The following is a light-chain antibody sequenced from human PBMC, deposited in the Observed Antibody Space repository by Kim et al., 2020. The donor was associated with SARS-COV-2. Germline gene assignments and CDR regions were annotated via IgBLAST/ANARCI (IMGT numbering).Light chain of an antibody. Sequence: QSALNQPRSLSGSPGQTVAISCTGTSGDVGGYNYVSWYQQHPGKAPKLMIYDVSKRPSGVPDRFSGSKSGNTASLTISGLQAEDEADYYCCSYVGSYSHVCGTGPKVTVL. V-gene: IGLV2-11*01. J-gene: IGLJ1*01. CDR1: SGDVGGYNY. CDR2: DVS. CDR3: CSYVGSYSHV.